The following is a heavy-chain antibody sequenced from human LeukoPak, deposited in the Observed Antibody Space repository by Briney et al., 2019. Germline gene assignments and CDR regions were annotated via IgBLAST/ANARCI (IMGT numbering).Heavy chain of an antibody. V-gene: IGHV1-69*04. Sequence: SMKVSCKASGGTFSSYAISWVRQAPGQGLEWMGRIIPILGIANYAQKFQGRVTITADKSTSTAYMELSSLRSEDTAVYYCARGGLRFLEWFPYSGGLYYGMDVWGQGTTVTVSS. CDR2: IIPILGIA. CDR3: ARGGLRFLEWFPYSGGLYYGMDV. CDR1: GGTFSSYA. J-gene: IGHJ6*02. D-gene: IGHD3-3*01.